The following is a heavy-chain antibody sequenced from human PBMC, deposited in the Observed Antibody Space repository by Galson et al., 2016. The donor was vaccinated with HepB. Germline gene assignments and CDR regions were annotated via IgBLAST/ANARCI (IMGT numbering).Heavy chain of an antibody. CDR1: GFTFSSYG. Sequence: SLRLSCAASGFTFSSYGMHWVRQAPGKGLEWVAVIWYDGSNKYYADSVKGRFTISRENSKNTLVLQMNSLRAEDTAVYYCAREKDSSSWYNFDYWGQGTLVTVSS. D-gene: IGHD6-13*01. V-gene: IGHV3-33*01. CDR3: AREKDSSSWYNFDY. J-gene: IGHJ4*02. CDR2: IWYDGSNK.